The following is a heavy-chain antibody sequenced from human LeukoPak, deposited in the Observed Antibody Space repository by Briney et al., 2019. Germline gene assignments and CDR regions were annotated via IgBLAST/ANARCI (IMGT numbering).Heavy chain of an antibody. V-gene: IGHV3-30*03. Sequence: GGFLRLSCVASGFTFSNYGMHWVRQAPGKGREWVAVISYDGSNKNYADSVEGRFTISRDNSKNTYLQMDSLRPEDTAVYYCATGGTKTATGRMGYWGQGTLVTVSS. CDR2: ISYDGSNK. D-gene: IGHD1-1*01. CDR3: ATGGTKTATGRMGY. CDR1: GFTFSNYG. J-gene: IGHJ4*02.